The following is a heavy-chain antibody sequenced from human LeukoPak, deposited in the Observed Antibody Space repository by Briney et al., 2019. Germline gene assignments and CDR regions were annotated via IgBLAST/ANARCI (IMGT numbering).Heavy chain of an antibody. CDR2: ISSSSSYI. J-gene: IGHJ4*02. Sequence: SGGSLRLSCAASGFTFSSYSMNWVRQAPGKGLEWVSSISSSSSYIYYADSVKGRFTISRDNAKNSLYLQMNSLRAEDTAVYYCARLPLWGSGWYGFDYWGQGTLVTVSS. CDR1: GFTFSSYS. D-gene: IGHD6-19*01. V-gene: IGHV3-21*01. CDR3: ARLPLWGSGWYGFDY.